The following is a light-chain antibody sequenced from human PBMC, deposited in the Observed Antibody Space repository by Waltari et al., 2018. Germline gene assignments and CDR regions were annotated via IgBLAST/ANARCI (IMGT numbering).Light chain of an antibody. J-gene: IGLJ2*01. CDR1: ELPTKY. V-gene: IGLV3-10*01. CDR2: DDD. CDR3: YSTDTSGGA. Sequence: SSELTQPPSVSVSPGHTARITCSGDELPTKYAYWFQQRSGQAPMLVIYDDDKRPSGIPERFSGSSSGTMATLSISGAQEEDEADYYCYSTDTSGGAFGGGTKLTVL.